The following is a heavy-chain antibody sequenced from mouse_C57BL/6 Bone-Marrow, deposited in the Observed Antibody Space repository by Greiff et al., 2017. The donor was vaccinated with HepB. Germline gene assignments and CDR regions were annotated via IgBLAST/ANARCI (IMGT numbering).Heavy chain of an antibody. J-gene: IGHJ2*01. D-gene: IGHD2-3*01. V-gene: IGHV3-6*01. CDR3: ARDRIYLDY. CDR2: ISYDGSN. CDR1: GYSITSGYY. Sequence: EVKLVESGPGLVKPSQSLSLTCSVTGYSITSGYYWNWIRQFPGNKLEWMGYISYDGSNNYNPSLKNRISITRDTSKNQFFLKLNSVTTEDTATYYCARDRIYLDYWGQGTTLTVSS.